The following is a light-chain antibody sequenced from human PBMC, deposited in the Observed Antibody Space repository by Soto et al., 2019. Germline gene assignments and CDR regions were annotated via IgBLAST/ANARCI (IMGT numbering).Light chain of an antibody. CDR3: LQRSNWPRT. CDR2: DAS. V-gene: IGKV3-11*01. CDR1: QSVSNN. J-gene: IGKJ2*01. Sequence: EIVLTQSPATLSLSPGERATLSCRASQSVSNNLAWYQQRPGQAPRLLIYDASSRATAIPDRFSGSGSGTDFTLTISSLEPEDLAVYYCLQRSNWPRTFGQGTKLEIK.